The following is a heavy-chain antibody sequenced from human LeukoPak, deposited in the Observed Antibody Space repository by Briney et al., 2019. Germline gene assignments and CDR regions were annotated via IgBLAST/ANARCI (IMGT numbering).Heavy chain of an antibody. V-gene: IGHV3-23*01. CDR3: AKDKIRGLGCDAFDI. CDR2: VSSSGDST. D-gene: IGHD3/OR15-3a*01. CDR1: GFTFNIYA. J-gene: IGHJ3*02. Sequence: GGSLRLSCAASGFTFNIYAMSWVRQAPGKGLDWVSSVSSSGDSTYYADSVRGRFTISRDNSKNTLYLQMNSLRAEDTAVYYCAKDKIRGLGCDAFDIWGQGTMVTVSS.